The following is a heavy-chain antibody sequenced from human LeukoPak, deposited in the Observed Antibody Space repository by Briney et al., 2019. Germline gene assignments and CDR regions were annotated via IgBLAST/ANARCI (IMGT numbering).Heavy chain of an antibody. J-gene: IGHJ4*02. V-gene: IGHV3-7*01. CDR1: GFTFSSYS. Sequence: GGSLRLSCAASGFTFSSYSMNWVRRAPGKGLEWVANIKQDGSEKYYVDSVKGRFTISRDNAKNSLYLQMNSLRAEDTAVYYCAREVSGGFVDYWGQGTLVTVSS. CDR2: IKQDGSEK. CDR3: AREVSGGFVDY. D-gene: IGHD3-10*01.